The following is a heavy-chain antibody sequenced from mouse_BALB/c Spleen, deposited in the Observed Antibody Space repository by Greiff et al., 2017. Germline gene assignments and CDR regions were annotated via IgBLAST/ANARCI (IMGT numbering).Heavy chain of an antibody. CDR3: ARTTTAHYFDY. CDR1: GYTFTNYW. D-gene: IGHD1-2*01. CDR2: IYPGGGYT. J-gene: IGHJ2*01. V-gene: IGHV1-63*02. Sequence: VQLQQSGAELVRPGTSVKISCKASGYTFTNYWLGWVKQRPGHGLEWIGDIYPGGGYTNYNEKFKGKATLTADTSSSTAYMQLSSLTSEDSAVYFCARTTTAHYFDYWGQGTTLTVSS.